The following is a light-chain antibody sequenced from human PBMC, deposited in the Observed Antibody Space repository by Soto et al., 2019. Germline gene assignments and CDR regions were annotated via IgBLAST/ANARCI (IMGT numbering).Light chain of an antibody. Sequence: SYELTQPPSVSVSPGQTARITCSGDALPKQYAYWYQQKPGQAPVLVIYKDSERPSGIPERFSGSSSGTTVTLTISGVQAEDEADYYCLSADSSGTYVVFGGGTKVTVL. J-gene: IGLJ2*01. CDR3: LSADSSGTYVV. CDR2: KDS. V-gene: IGLV3-25*03. CDR1: ALPKQY.